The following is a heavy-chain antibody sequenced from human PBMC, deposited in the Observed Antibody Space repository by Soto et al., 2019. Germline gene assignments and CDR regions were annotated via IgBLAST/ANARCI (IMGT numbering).Heavy chain of an antibody. CDR3: ARGTVTIYYYYYMDV. V-gene: IGHV5-51*01. Sequence: GESLKISCKGSGYSFTSYWIGWVRQMPGKGLEWMGIIYPGDSDTRYSPSFQGQVTISADKSISTAYLQWSSLKASDTAMYYCARGTVTIYYYYYMDVWGKGTTVTVSS. CDR2: IYPGDSDT. J-gene: IGHJ6*03. CDR1: GYSFTSYW. D-gene: IGHD4-17*01.